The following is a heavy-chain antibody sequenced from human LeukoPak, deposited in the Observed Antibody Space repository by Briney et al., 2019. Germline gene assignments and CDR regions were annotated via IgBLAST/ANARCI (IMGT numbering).Heavy chain of an antibody. CDR1: GYTFTSYA. D-gene: IGHD3-10*01. CDR3: AGVGWFGELSSFYYYYGMDV. Sequence: VASVKVSCKASGYTFTSYARHWVRQAPGQRLEWMGWINAGNGNTKYSQKFQGRVTITRDTSASTAYMELSSLRSEDTAVYYCAGVGWFGELSSFYYYYGMDVWGQGTTVTVSS. J-gene: IGHJ6*02. V-gene: IGHV1-3*01. CDR2: INAGNGNT.